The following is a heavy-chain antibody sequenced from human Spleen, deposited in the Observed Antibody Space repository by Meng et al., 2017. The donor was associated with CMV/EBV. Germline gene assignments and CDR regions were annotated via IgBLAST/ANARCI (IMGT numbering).Heavy chain of an antibody. CDR2: ISHSGST. V-gene: IGHV4-59*01. D-gene: IGHD3-3*01. Sequence: SETLSLTCSVSGGSLSDNYWSWIRQPLGKGLEWLGYISHSGSTNYNPSLKSRVTISVDTSKNQFSLKLTSVTAADTAMYYCARTKYYDFWSGYYPLLDASDIWGQGTMVTVSS. CDR1: GGSLSDNY. J-gene: IGHJ3*02. CDR3: ARTKYYDFWSGYYPLLDASDI.